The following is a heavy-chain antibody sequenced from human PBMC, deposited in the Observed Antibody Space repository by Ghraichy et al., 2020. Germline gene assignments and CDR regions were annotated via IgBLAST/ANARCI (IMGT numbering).Heavy chain of an antibody. CDR3: ARDSSGYWDY. Sequence: SETPSLTCTVSGAPISSGDNYWSWIRQHPGKGLEWIGYIYYSGSTYYNPSLKSRVTISVDTSKNQFSLKLSSVTAADTAVYYCARDSSGYWDYWGQGTLVTVSS. V-gene: IGHV4-31*03. J-gene: IGHJ4*02. D-gene: IGHD3-22*01. CDR1: GAPISSGDNY. CDR2: IYYSGST.